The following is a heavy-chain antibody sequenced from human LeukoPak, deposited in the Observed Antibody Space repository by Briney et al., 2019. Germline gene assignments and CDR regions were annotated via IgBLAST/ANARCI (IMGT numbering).Heavy chain of an antibody. Sequence: ASVTVSCKASGYTFTTYDINWVRQATGQGLEWMGWMNPNSGNTGYAQKFQGRVTMTRNTSISKAFMELSGLRSEDTAVYFCARRNTAMVAGLDYWGQGSLVTVSS. J-gene: IGHJ4*02. D-gene: IGHD5-18*01. V-gene: IGHV1-8*01. CDR3: ARRNTAMVAGLDY. CDR2: MNPNSGNT. CDR1: GYTFTTYD.